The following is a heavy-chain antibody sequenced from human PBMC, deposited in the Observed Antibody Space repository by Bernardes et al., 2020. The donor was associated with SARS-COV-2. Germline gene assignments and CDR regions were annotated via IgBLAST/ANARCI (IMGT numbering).Heavy chain of an antibody. Sequence: SETLSLTCAVYGGSFSGYCSWIRQPPGKGLEWIGAINHSGGTKYNPSLKSRVSITVDTSNNQFTLRLNSVTAEDTAEYYCKRHGGRHFDFWDQGTLVTVSS. CDR1: GGSFSGYC. V-gene: IGHV4-34*01. CDR3: KRHGGRHFDF. D-gene: IGHD2-15*01. CDR2: INHSGGT. J-gene: IGHJ4*02.